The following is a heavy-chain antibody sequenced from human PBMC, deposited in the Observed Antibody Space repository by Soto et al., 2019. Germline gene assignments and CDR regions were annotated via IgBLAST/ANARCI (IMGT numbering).Heavy chain of an antibody. CDR2: IGAGGGDI. CDR1: GFTFSTYA. J-gene: IGHJ3*01. CDR3: ARPRGYGVFDAYDF. V-gene: IGHV3-23*01. D-gene: IGHD4-17*01. Sequence: EVQLLESGGDLVQPGGSLRLSCAASGFTFSTYAMSWVRQAPGKGLEWVSAIGAGGGDIYHADSVKGRFIISRDNSINTVFLEMNSLRTDDTAVYYCARPRGYGVFDAYDFWGQGTVVTVSS.